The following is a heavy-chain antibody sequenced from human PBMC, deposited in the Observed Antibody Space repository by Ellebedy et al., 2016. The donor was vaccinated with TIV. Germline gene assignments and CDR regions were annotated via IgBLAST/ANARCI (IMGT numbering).Heavy chain of an antibody. D-gene: IGHD3-22*01. CDR1: GGSISSGDYY. CDR3: ARGKVDEADYYDSSGQSQGWYFDL. Sequence: SETLSLXCTVSGGSISSGDYYWSWIRQPPGKGLEWIGYIYYSGSTYYNPSLKSRVTISVDTSKNQFSLKLSSVTAADTAVYYCARGKVDEADYYDSSGQSQGWYFDLWGRGTLVTVSS. J-gene: IGHJ2*01. CDR2: IYYSGST. V-gene: IGHV4-30-4*01.